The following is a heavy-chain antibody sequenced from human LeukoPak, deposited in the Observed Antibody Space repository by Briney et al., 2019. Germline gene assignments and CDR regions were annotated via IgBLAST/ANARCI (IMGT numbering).Heavy chain of an antibody. CDR3: ARARGDKWELPLVFDY. Sequence: GGSLRLSCAVSGFPLSSYAMSWVRQAPGKGLEWVSATSSSDAGTYYADSVRGRFTISRDNSKNTLYLQMNSLRAEDTAMYYCARARGDKWELPLVFDYWGQGTLVTVSS. CDR1: GFPLSSYA. V-gene: IGHV3-23*01. D-gene: IGHD1-26*01. CDR2: TSSSDAGT. J-gene: IGHJ4*02.